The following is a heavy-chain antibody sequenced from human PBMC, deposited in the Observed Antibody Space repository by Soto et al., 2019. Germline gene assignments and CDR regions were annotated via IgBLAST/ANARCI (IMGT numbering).Heavy chain of an antibody. Sequence: LETLSLTCTVSGVSSSSYYWILIRQPPGKGLEWIGYIYYSGITDYNPSLKSRVTISVDTSKSQFSLKLSSVTAADTAVYYCARGGGVYYFDYWGQGTLVTVSS. D-gene: IGHD2-8*02. V-gene: IGHV4-59*01. CDR3: ARGGGVYYFDY. J-gene: IGHJ4*02. CDR1: GVSSSSYY. CDR2: IYYSGIT.